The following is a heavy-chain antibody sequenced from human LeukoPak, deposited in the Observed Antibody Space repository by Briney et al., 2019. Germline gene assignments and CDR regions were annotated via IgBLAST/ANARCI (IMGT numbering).Heavy chain of an antibody. Sequence: PSETLSLTCTVSGYSISAGFHWGWIRQSPGKGLEWLVSMHPTGITYYNPSLKSRVTISLDTSKNQFSLNLISVTAADTAVYYCARDSPFEWDVFGDSFDIWGQGTVVIVSS. J-gene: IGHJ3*02. V-gene: IGHV4-38-2*02. CDR3: ARDSPFEWDVFGDSFDI. CDR2: MHPTGIT. D-gene: IGHD1-26*01. CDR1: GYSISAGFH.